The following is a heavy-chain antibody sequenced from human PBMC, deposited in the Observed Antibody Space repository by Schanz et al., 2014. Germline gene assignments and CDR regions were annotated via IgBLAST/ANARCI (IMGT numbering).Heavy chain of an antibody. D-gene: IGHD6-25*01. CDR2: VSRSTPDI. CDR1: GFTFSSYS. Sequence: EMQLLESGGGLAQPGGSLRLSCSASGFTFSSYSMNWVRQAPGKGLEWVSYVSRSTPDIYYADSVKGRFTISRDNSKNTLYLQMNSLRAEDTAVYYCAKVRYSSGWRGDYFDEWGQGTLVTVAS. J-gene: IGHJ4*02. CDR3: AKVRYSSGWRGDYFDE. V-gene: IGHV3-48*01.